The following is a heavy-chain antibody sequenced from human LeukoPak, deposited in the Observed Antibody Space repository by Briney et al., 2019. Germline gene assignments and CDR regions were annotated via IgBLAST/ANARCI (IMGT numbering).Heavy chain of an antibody. CDR2: ISYDGSNK. D-gene: IGHD6-13*01. CDR3: ARDSSSLYYFDY. Sequence: GGSLRLSCAASGFIFSSYAMHWVRQAPGKGLEWVAVISYDGSNKYYADSVKGRFTIARDNCKNPLYLQMNSLRAEDTAVYYCARDSSSLYYFDYWGQGTLVTVSS. V-gene: IGHV3-30-3*01. CDR1: GFIFSSYA. J-gene: IGHJ4*02.